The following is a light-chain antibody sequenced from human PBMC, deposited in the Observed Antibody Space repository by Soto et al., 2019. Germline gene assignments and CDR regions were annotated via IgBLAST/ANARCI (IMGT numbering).Light chain of an antibody. J-gene: IGKJ5*01. CDR2: DAS. Sequence: EIVMTQSPATLSVSPGERATLSCRASQSVSILLAWYQQKPGQAPRLLIYDASNRAAGIPARFSGSGSGTDFTLTISSLEPEDFAIYYCQQRQYWPPITFGQGTRLENK. CDR1: QSVSIL. V-gene: IGKV3-11*01. CDR3: QQRQYWPPIT.